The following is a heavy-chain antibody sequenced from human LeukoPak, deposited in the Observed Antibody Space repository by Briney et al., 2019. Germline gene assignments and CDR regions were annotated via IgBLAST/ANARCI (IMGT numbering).Heavy chain of an antibody. V-gene: IGHV3-74*01. CDR1: GSTFSTYW. Sequence: GGSLRLSCAASGSTFSTYWMHWVRQAPGKGLVWVSRINSDGSSTNYADSVEGRFTISRDNAKNTLYLQMNSLRAEDTAVYYCAKDLSTSWYYFDYWGQGTLVTVSS. CDR2: INSDGSST. J-gene: IGHJ4*02. D-gene: IGHD6-13*01. CDR3: AKDLSTSWYYFDY.